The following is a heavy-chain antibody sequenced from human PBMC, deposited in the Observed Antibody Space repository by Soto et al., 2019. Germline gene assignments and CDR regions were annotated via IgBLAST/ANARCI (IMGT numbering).Heavy chain of an antibody. V-gene: IGHV3-30*04. CDR1: GFSYNTYA. CDR3: AKDVMASYYYGMDV. D-gene: IGHD2-8*01. Sequence: QMQLVESGGGVVQPGGSLRLLCAASGFSYNTYAMHWVRQAPGKGLDWVAVVSSDGNTKDYADSVKGRFTISRDNSNNTLYLQMNMLSPEDTAVYYCAKDVMASYYYGMDVWGQGTTVSVSS. J-gene: IGHJ6*02. CDR2: VSSDGNTK.